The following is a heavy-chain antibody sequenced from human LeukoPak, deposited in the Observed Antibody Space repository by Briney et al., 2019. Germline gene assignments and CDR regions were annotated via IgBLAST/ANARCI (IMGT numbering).Heavy chain of an antibody. Sequence: GSLKLSCAASGFTFSGSAMHWVRQASGKGLEWVGRIRSKANSYATAYAASVKGRFTISRDDSKNTAYLQMNSLKTEDTAVYYCTSLWVPDYGMDVRGQGTTVTVSS. J-gene: IGHJ6*02. V-gene: IGHV3-73*01. CDR3: TSLWVPDYGMDV. CDR2: IRSKANSYAT. D-gene: IGHD4/OR15-4a*01. CDR1: GFTFSGSA.